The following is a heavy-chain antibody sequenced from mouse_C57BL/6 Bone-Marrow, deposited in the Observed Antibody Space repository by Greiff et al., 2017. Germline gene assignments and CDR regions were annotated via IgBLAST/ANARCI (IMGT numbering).Heavy chain of an antibody. D-gene: IGHD1-1*01. Sequence: VQLQQSGAELVRPGASVKLSCTASGFNIKDDYMHWVKQRPEQGLEWIGWIDPENGDTEYASKFQGKATITADTSSNTAYLQLSSLTYEDTAFYCCLYYYGSSTGYFDVWGTGTTVTVSS. CDR1: GFNIKDDY. V-gene: IGHV14-4*01. J-gene: IGHJ1*03. CDR3: LYYYGSSTGYFDV. CDR2: IDPENGDT.